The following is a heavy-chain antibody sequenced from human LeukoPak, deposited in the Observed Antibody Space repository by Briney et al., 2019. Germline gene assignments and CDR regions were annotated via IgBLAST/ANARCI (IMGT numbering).Heavy chain of an antibody. CDR3: ARPVVAAAHDAFDI. J-gene: IGHJ3*02. V-gene: IGHV1-69*13. CDR2: IIPIFGTA. D-gene: IGHD2-15*01. Sequence: SVKVSCKASGGTFSSYAISWVRQAPGQGLEWMGGIIPIFGTANYAQKFQGRVTITADESTSTAYMELSSLRSEDTAVYYCARPVVAAAHDAFDIWGQGTMVTVTS. CDR1: GGTFSSYA.